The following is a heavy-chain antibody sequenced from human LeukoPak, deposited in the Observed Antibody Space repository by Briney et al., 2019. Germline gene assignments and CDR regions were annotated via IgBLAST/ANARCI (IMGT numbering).Heavy chain of an antibody. V-gene: IGHV3-30*03. CDR1: GFTFSNSG. J-gene: IGHJ6*02. CDR3: ARDPARGMDV. Sequence: GTSLRLSCAASGFTFSNSGMHWVRQAPGKGLEWVAVISYDGSKKYYADSVKGRFTISRDNSKNTLYLQVNTVRVEDTAVFYCARDPARGMDVWGQGTTVTVSS. CDR2: ISYDGSKK.